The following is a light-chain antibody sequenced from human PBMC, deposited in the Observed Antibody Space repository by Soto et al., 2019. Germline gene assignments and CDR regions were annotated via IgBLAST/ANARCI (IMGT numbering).Light chain of an antibody. J-gene: IGKJ1*01. Sequence: EIVLTQSPGTLSVSPGDRVTLSCRASQSISINLAWYQHKPGQAPRLLMQTASSRASGVPARISGSGSGTEFTLTISSLQSEDFAVYYCQQFRNWPLPFGQGTKVEVK. CDR2: TAS. V-gene: IGKV3-15*01. CDR3: QQFRNWPLP. CDR1: QSISIN.